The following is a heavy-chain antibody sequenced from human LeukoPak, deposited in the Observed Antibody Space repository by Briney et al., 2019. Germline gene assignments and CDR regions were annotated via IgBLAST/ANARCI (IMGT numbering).Heavy chain of an antibody. Sequence: GASVKVSCKASGYTFTSYGISWVRQAPGQGLEWMGWISAYNGNTNYAQKLQGRVTMTTDTSTSTAYMELRSLRSDDTAVYYCARDLLLWFGELPTFGYWGQGTPVTVSS. CDR3: ARDLLLWFGELPTFGY. CDR1: GYTFTSYG. D-gene: IGHD3-10*01. J-gene: IGHJ4*02. CDR2: ISAYNGNT. V-gene: IGHV1-18*04.